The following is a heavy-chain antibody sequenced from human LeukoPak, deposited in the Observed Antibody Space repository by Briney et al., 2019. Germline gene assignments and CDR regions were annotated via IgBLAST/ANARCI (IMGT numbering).Heavy chain of an antibody. Sequence: GGSLRLSCAVSGFTFNRYAMHWVRQAPGKGLGWVTVISYDGSNKYYADSVQGRFTISRDNSKNTLYLQMNSLRAEDTAVYYCARDVGYDILAGYPDYWGQGTLVTVSS. CDR1: GFTFNRYA. J-gene: IGHJ4*02. D-gene: IGHD3-9*01. CDR3: ARDVGYDILAGYPDY. CDR2: ISYDGSNK. V-gene: IGHV3-30-3*01.